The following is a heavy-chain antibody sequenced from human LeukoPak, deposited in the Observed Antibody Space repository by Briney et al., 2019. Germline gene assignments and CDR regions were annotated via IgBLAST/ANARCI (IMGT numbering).Heavy chain of an antibody. CDR2: IYTSGST. Sequence: SETLSLTCTVSGGSISSYYWSWIRQPAGKGLERIGRIYTSGSTNYNPSLKSRVTMSVDTSKNQFSLKLSSVTAADTAVYYCARDPIYYYGSGSYYMDVWGKGTTVTVSS. D-gene: IGHD3-10*01. V-gene: IGHV4-4*07. CDR3: ARDPIYYYGSGSYYMDV. CDR1: GGSISSYY. J-gene: IGHJ6*03.